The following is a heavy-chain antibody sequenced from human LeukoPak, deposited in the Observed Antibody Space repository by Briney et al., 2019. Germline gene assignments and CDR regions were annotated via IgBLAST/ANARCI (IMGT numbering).Heavy chain of an antibody. CDR2: IYSGGST. CDR3: ARSSSGYYHYDFDY. V-gene: IGHV3-53*01. Sequence: GGSLRLSCAASGFTVSSNYMSWVRQAPGKGLEWVSAIYSGGSTYYADSVKGRFTISRDNSKNTLYLQMNSLRAEDTAVYYCARSSSGYYHYDFDYWGQGTLVTVSS. J-gene: IGHJ4*02. D-gene: IGHD3-22*01. CDR1: GFTVSSNY.